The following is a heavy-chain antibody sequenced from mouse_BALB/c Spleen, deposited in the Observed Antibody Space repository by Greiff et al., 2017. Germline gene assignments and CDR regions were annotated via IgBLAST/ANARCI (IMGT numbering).Heavy chain of an antibody. Sequence: VQLQQSGAELVRPGTSVKVSCKASGYAFTNYLIEWVKQRPGQGLEWIGVINPGSGGTNYNEKFKGKATLTADKSSSTAYMQLSSLTSDDSAVYFCARSRDYGYDYYAMDYGGQGTSVTVSS. V-gene: IGHV1-54*01. CDR1: GYAFTNYL. CDR2: INPGSGGT. J-gene: IGHJ4*01. D-gene: IGHD1-2*01. CDR3: ARSRDYGYDYYAMDY.